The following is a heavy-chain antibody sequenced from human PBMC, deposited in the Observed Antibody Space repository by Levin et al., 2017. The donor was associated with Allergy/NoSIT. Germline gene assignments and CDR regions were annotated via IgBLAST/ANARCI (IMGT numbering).Heavy chain of an antibody. CDR1: GYTLTTFA. V-gene: IGHV7-4-1*02. CDR2: INTNTGKP. J-gene: IGHJ6*02. Sequence: KPGESLKISCKASGYTLTTFAVNWLRQAPGQGPEWIGWINTNTGKPYYAQGFIGRFVFSLDTSVSTANLQINSLKVDDTAVYYCASDIAVRGSKAMDVWGQGTTVTVSS. D-gene: IGHD6-19*01. CDR3: ASDIAVRGSKAMDV.